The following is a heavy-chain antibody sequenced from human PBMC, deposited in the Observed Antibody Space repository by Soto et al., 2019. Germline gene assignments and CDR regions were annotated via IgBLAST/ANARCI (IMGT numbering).Heavy chain of an antibody. CDR2: IWYDGSNK. J-gene: IGHJ5*02. V-gene: IGHV3-33*01. CDR3: ARDRSGPRYKPWFDP. Sequence: QVQLVESGGGVVQPGRSLRLSCAASGFTFSSYGMHWVRQAPGKGLEWVAVIWYDGSNKYYADSVKGRFTISRDNSKTPLYLQVNSRRAEETAVYYGARDRSGPRYKPWFDPWGQGTLVTVSS. CDR1: GFTFSSYG. D-gene: IGHD3-16*02.